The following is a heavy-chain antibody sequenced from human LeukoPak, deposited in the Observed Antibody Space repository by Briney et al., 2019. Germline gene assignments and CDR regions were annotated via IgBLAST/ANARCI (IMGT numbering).Heavy chain of an antibody. Sequence: SETLSLTCTVSGGSISSSSYYWGWIRQPPGKGLEWIGSIYYSGSTYYNPSLKSRVTISVDTSKNQFSLKLSSVTAADTAVYYCARPAAYYDFWSGYYPPHAFDIWGQGSMVTVSS. D-gene: IGHD3-3*01. CDR2: IYYSGST. CDR3: ARPAAYYDFWSGYYPPHAFDI. CDR1: GGSISSSSYY. J-gene: IGHJ3*02. V-gene: IGHV4-39*01.